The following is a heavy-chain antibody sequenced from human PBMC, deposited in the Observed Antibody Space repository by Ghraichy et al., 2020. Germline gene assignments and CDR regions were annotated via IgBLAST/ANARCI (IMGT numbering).Heavy chain of an antibody. CDR1: GFTLSTYD. J-gene: IGHJ3*02. D-gene: IGHD1-14*01. CDR2: IGVAGDT. Sequence: GGSLRLSCAASGFTLSTYDLHWVRQTPGKGLEWVSAIGVAGDTWYPDSLRGRFTISRENAKNSFSLQMNNLRAGDMALYYCARARTVQDDALDMWGRGTMVTVFS. V-gene: IGHV3-13*01. CDR3: ARARTVQDDALDM.